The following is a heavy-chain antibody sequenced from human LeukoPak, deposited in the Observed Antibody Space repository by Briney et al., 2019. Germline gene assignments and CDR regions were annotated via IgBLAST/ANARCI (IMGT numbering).Heavy chain of an antibody. CDR3: ARPAQQLVRSRNNYFDY. CDR2: IYYSGST. CDR1: GASISTNSYY. D-gene: IGHD6-13*01. V-gene: IGHV4-39*07. Sequence: SETLSLTCTVSGASISTNSYYWGWIRQPPGKGLEWIGSIYYSGSTYYNPSLKSRVTISVDTSKNQFSLKLSSVTAADTAVYYCARPAQQLVRSRNNYFDYWGQGTLVTVSS. J-gene: IGHJ4*02.